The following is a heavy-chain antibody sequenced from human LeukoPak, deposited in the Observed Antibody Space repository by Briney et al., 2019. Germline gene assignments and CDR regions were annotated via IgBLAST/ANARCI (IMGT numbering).Heavy chain of an antibody. CDR1: GYSISSGYY. Sequence: ASETLSLTCTVSGYSISSGYYWGWIRQPPGKGLEWIGSIYHSGSTYYNPSLKSRVTISVDTSKNQFSLKLSSVTAADTAVYYCAREYLDSSGYYSSWGQGTLVTVSS. D-gene: IGHD3-22*01. CDR2: IYHSGST. CDR3: AREYLDSSGYYSS. J-gene: IGHJ5*02. V-gene: IGHV4-38-2*02.